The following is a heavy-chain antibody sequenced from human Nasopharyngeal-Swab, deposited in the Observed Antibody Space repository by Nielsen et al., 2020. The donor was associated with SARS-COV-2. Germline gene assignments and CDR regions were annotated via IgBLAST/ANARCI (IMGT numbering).Heavy chain of an antibody. CDR1: GFTFSSYS. D-gene: IGHD3-22*01. J-gene: IGHJ3*02. CDR3: ARDGGGYYDSSGYYGDAFDI. V-gene: IGHV3-21*01. CDR2: ISSSSSYI. Sequence: GSLRLSCAASGFTFSSYSMNWVRQAPGKGLEWVSSISSSSSYIYYADSVKGRFTISRDNAKNSLYLQMNSLRAEDTAVYYCARDGGGYYDSSGYYGDAFDIWGQGTMVTVSS.